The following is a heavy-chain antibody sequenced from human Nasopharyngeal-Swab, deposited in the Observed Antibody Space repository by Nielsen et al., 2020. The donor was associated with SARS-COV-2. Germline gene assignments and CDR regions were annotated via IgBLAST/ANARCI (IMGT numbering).Heavy chain of an antibody. CDR1: GGFFSADY. V-gene: IGHV4-34*01. Sequence: SLSLICGVYGGFFSADYWGWIRQPPGRGLVCIGEINYRGSTNFNPSLKSRVNISVDQSKNQFSLRLSSMTAADTAVYYFARGLSGIVPSPILGLGPYYCYYYMDVWGKGTTVTVSS. D-gene: IGHD7-27*01. CDR3: ARGLSGIVPSPILGLGPYYCYYYMDV. J-gene: IGHJ6*03. CDR2: INYRGST.